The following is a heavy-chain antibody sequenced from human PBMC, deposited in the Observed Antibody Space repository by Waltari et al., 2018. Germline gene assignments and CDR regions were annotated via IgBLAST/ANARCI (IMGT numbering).Heavy chain of an antibody. Sequence: QVQLVQSGAEVKKPGSSVKVSCKASGGTFSSYAISWVRQAPGQGLEWMGRIIPIFGTANYAQKFQGRVTITADKSTSTAYMELSSLRSEDTAVYYCARQKGSYYGSGSYWGYFDYWGQGTLVTVSS. CDR3: ARQKGSYYGSGSYWGYFDY. D-gene: IGHD3-10*01. CDR1: GGTFSSYA. V-gene: IGHV1-69*08. J-gene: IGHJ4*02. CDR2: IIPIFGTA.